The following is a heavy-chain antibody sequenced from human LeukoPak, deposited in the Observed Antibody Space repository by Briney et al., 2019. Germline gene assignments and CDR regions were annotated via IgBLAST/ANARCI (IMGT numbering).Heavy chain of an antibody. CDR3: AKEELRRITMWGYMDV. Sequence: GGSLRLSCAASGFIFSSYAMSWVRQAPGKGLEWVAFIRYDGSKKYYADSVKGRFTISRDNSKNTLYLQMNSLSAEDTAFYYCAKEELRRITMWGYMDVWGKGTTVTISS. CDR2: IRYDGSKK. V-gene: IGHV3-30*02. D-gene: IGHD3-10*02. CDR1: GFIFSSYA. J-gene: IGHJ6*03.